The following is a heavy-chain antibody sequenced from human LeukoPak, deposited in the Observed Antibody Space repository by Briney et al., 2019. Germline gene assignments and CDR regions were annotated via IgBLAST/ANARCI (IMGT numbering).Heavy chain of an antibody. V-gene: IGHV3-53*05. Sequence: GGSLRLSCAASGFTVSSNYMSWVRQAPGKGLEWVSVIYSGGSTYYADSVKGRFTISRDNSKNTLYLQMDSLRAEDTAVYYCARDRAWNYFDYWGQGTLVTVSS. D-gene: IGHD3-3*01. CDR3: ARDRAWNYFDY. J-gene: IGHJ4*02. CDR1: GFTVSSNY. CDR2: IYSGGST.